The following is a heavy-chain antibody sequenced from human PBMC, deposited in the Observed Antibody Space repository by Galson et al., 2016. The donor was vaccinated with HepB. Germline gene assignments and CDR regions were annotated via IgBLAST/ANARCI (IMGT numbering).Heavy chain of an antibody. CDR2: IDTAGDT. D-gene: IGHD2-2*01. V-gene: IGHV3-13*01. CDR1: GFTSSIQD. Sequence: SPRLSCAASGFTSSIQDMHWVRQVTGKGLEWVTAIDTAGDTYYPDPVKGRFTISRENAKTSLYLQMNDLRAGDTAAYYCARGKSLLTMPLNYGLDVWGKGTAVTVSS. CDR3: ARGKSLLTMPLNYGLDV. J-gene: IGHJ6*04.